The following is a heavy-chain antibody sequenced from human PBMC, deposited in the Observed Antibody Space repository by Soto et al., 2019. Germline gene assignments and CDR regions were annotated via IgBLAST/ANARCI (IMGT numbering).Heavy chain of an antibody. J-gene: IGHJ6*02. CDR2: IYYSGST. V-gene: IGHV4-30-4*01. Sequence: SETLSLTCTVSGGSISSGDYYWSWIRQPPGKGLEWIGYIYYSGSTYYNPSLKSRVTISVDTSKNQFSLKLSSVTAADTAVYYCARGAGFGELWGYYGMDVGGQGTTVT. CDR3: ARGAGFGELWGYYGMDV. CDR1: GGSISSGDYY. D-gene: IGHD3-10*01.